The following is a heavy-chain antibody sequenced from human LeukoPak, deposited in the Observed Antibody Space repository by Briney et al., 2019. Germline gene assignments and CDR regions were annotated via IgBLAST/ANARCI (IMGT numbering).Heavy chain of an antibody. J-gene: IGHJ4*02. CDR1: GGSISSGGYY. CDR2: IYYSGST. V-gene: IGHV4-31*03. CDR3: ARGSGVVTIPLDY. Sequence: SETLSLTCTISGGSISSGGYYWSWIRQHPGKGLEWIGYIYYSGSTYYNPSLKSRVTISVDTSKNQFSLKLSSVTAVNTAVYYCARGSGVVTIPLDYWGQGTLVTVSS. D-gene: IGHD4-23*01.